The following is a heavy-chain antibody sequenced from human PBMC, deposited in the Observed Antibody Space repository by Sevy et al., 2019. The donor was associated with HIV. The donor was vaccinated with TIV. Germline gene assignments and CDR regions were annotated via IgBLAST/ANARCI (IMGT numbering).Heavy chain of an antibody. CDR1: GYTFTGYY. Sequence: ASVKVSCKASGYTFTGYYMHWVRQAPGQGLEWMGWINPNSGGTNYAQKFQGRDTMTRDTSISTAYMELSGLRSDDTAVYYCARGGAFGMWYGSGSHWGQGTLVTVSS. D-gene: IGHD3-10*01. CDR3: ARGGAFGMWYGSGSH. V-gene: IGHV1-2*02. CDR2: INPNSGGT. J-gene: IGHJ4*02.